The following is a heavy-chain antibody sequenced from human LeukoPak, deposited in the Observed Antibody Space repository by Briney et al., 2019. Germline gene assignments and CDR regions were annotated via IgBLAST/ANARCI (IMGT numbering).Heavy chain of an antibody. J-gene: IGHJ4*02. CDR3: TRHDPYSSSYY. V-gene: IGHV3-73*01. CDR1: GFTFSGSA. Sequence: GGSLRLSCAASGFTFSGSAMHWVCQASGKGLEWVGRIRSKANSYATAYAASVKGRFTISRDDSKNTAYLQMNSLKTEDTAVYYCTRHDPYSSSYYWGQGTLVIVSS. CDR2: IRSKANSYAT. D-gene: IGHD6-13*01.